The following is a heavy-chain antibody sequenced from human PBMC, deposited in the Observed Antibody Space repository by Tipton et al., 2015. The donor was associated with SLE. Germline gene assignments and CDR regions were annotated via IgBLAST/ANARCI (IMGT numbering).Heavy chain of an antibody. V-gene: IGHV4-59*12. Sequence: LRLSCTVSGGSISSYYWSWIRQPPGKGLEWIGYIYYSGNTNYNPSLKSRVTVSVDTSKNQFSLKLSSVTAADTAVYYCARVPVAGTGYDYWGQGTLVTVSS. J-gene: IGHJ4*02. CDR2: IYYSGNT. D-gene: IGHD6-19*01. CDR1: GGSISSYY. CDR3: ARVPVAGTGYDY.